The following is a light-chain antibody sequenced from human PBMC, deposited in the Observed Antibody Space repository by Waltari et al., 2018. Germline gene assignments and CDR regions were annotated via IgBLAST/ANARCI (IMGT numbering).Light chain of an antibody. CDR3: QSYDTTLSVV. Sequence: QSVLTQPPSVSGDPGQRVTIPCSGSGSNIRAGYDVPWYRQLPGQAPTLRIYGVNPRPPGVSDRFSGSQFDTSASLAIAGLQADDEADYYCQSYDTTLSVVFGGGTKLTVL. J-gene: IGLJ2*01. CDR1: GSNIRAGYD. V-gene: IGLV1-40*01. CDR2: GVN.